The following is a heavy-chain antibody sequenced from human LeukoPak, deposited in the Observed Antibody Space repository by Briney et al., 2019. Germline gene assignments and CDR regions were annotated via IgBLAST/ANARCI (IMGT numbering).Heavy chain of an antibody. D-gene: IGHD3-3*01. Sequence: PGRSLRLSCAASGFTFSSYGMHWVRQAPGKGLEWVAVISYDGSNKYYADSVKGRFTISRDNSKNTLYLQMNSLRAEDTAVYYCAKGLSYYDFYGLDVWGQGTTVTVSS. V-gene: IGHV3-30*18. CDR1: GFTFSSYG. CDR3: AKGLSYYDFYGLDV. CDR2: ISYDGSNK. J-gene: IGHJ6*02.